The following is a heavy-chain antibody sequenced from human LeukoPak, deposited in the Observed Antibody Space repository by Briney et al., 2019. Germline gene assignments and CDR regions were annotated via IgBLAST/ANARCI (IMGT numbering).Heavy chain of an antibody. Sequence: GGSLRLSCAASGFTFSSYGMSWVRQAPGKGLEWVSAISGSGGSTYYADSVKGRFTISRDNSKNTLYLQMNSLRAEDTAVYYCAKEEDYYDSSGLLDYWGQGTLVTVSS. V-gene: IGHV3-23*01. CDR2: ISGSGGST. CDR3: AKEEDYYDSSGLLDY. J-gene: IGHJ4*02. D-gene: IGHD3-22*01. CDR1: GFTFSSYG.